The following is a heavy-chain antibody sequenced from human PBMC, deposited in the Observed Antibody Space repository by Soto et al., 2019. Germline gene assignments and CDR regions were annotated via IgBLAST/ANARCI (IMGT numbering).Heavy chain of an antibody. CDR2: SIPIFGTA. CDR1: GGTFSSYA. D-gene: IGHD6-13*01. CDR3: AREKAALVPYYYGMDV. V-gene: IGHV1-69*01. J-gene: IGHJ6*02. Sequence: QVQLVQSGAEVKKPGSSVKVSCKASGGTFSSYAISWVRQAPGQGLEWMGGSIPIFGTANYAQKFQGRVTITADESTSTAYMEPSSLRSEDTAVYYFAREKAALVPYYYGMDVWGQGTTVTVSS.